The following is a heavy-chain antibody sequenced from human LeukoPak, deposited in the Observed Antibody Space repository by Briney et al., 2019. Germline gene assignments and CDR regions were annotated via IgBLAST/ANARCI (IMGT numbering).Heavy chain of an antibody. D-gene: IGHD3-10*01. CDR2: IYYSGST. J-gene: IGHJ5*02. CDR3: ARVKIVTMVRGNWFDP. Sequence: SETLSLTCTVSGGSISSYYWNWIRQPPGKGLEWIGYIYYSGSTNYNPSLKSRVTISVDTSKNQFSLKLSSVTAADTAVYYCARVKIVTMVRGNWFDPWGQGTLVTVSS. CDR1: GGSISSYY. V-gene: IGHV4-59*12.